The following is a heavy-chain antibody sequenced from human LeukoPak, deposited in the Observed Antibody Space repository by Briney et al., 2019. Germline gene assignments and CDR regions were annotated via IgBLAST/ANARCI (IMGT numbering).Heavy chain of an antibody. V-gene: IGHV4-39*07. CDR3: ARNPGSDYPEW. CDR1: GGSINSNSFY. J-gene: IGHJ4*02. Sequence: SETLSLTCTVSGGSINSNSFYWGWARQPPGKGLEWIGIGSLSCSGSTYYSPSLKSRATISVDKSSNQFSLMLTSVTAADTAVYYCARNPGSDYPEWWGQGTLVTVSS. D-gene: IGHD4-17*01. CDR2: LSCSGST.